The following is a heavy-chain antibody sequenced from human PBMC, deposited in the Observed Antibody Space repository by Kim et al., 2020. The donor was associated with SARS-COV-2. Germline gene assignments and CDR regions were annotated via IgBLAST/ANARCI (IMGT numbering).Heavy chain of an antibody. Sequence: GGSLRLSCTPSGFTFSRYWMHWVRQVPGRGLVWLSLLNTDGSATTYADSVKGRFTISRDNAKNTLYLQMNGLREDDTAVYFCVRGAANAWYAIDYWGQGT. CDR2: LNTDGSAT. CDR1: GFTFSRYW. CDR3: VRGAANAWYAIDY. V-gene: IGHV3-74*03. D-gene: IGHD6-13*01. J-gene: IGHJ4*02.